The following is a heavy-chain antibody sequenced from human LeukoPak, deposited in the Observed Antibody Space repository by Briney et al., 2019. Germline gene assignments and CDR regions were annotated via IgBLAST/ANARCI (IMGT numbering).Heavy chain of an antibody. Sequence: GGSLRLSCAASGFTFSSYGMHWVRQAPGQGLEWVAVISYDGSNKSYADSVKGRFTISRDNSKNTLYLQMNSLRAEDTAVYYCAKAQLLWFGEGYYGMDVWGKGTTVTVSS. CDR2: ISYDGSNK. CDR3: AKAQLLWFGEGYYGMDV. V-gene: IGHV3-30*18. CDR1: GFTFSSYG. D-gene: IGHD3-10*01. J-gene: IGHJ6*04.